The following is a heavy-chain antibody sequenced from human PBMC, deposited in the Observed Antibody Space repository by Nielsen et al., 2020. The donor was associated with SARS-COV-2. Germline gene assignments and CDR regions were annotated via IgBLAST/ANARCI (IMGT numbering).Heavy chain of an antibody. V-gene: IGHV4-34*01. CDR1: GGSFSEYY. CDR2: IYPSGST. D-gene: IGHD1-7*01. Sequence: SETLSLTCGVYGGSFSEYYWTWIRQAPGKGLEWIGEIYPSGSTNYNPSLKSRVTISVDTSKMQFSLELRSVTAADTAEYYCARTILPNWDYRAYDYWGQGALVTVSS. J-gene: IGHJ4*02. CDR3: ARTILPNWDYRAYDY.